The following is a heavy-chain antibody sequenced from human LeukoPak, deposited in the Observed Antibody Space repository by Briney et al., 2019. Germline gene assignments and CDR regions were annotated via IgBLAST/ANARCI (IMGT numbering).Heavy chain of an antibody. CDR1: GYTFSSYE. CDR3: ARIRPVTTGLKGYYFDY. J-gene: IGHJ4*02. V-gene: IGHV1-8*01. D-gene: IGHD1-1*01. CDR2: MNPKTGKT. Sequence: GASVKVSCKTSGYTFSSYEINWVRQATGRGLEWVGWMNPKTGKTAYARNLQGRVTITRDTSISTAYMDLSGLRSEDTAVYYCARIRPVTTGLKGYYFDYWGQGTLVPVSS.